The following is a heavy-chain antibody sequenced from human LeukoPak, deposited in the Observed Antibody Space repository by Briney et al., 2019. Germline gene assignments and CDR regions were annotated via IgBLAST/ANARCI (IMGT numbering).Heavy chain of an antibody. Sequence: ASVKVSCKASGFTFPSSTIQWVRQARGQRLEWIGWIVVGSGNTNYAQKFQERVIITRDMSTTTVYMELSSLRSKDTAVFYCAGAPGFGELTLDYWGQGTLVTVSS. J-gene: IGHJ4*02. CDR1: GFTFPSST. V-gene: IGHV1-58*02. D-gene: IGHD3-10*01. CDR3: AGAPGFGELTLDY. CDR2: IVVGSGNT.